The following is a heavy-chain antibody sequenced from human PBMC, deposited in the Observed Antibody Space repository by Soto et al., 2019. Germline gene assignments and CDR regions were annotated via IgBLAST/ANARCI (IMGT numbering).Heavy chain of an antibody. Sequence: GGSLRLSCAASGFTVSSNYMSWVRQAPGKGLEWVSVIYSGGSTYYADSVKGRFTISRDNSKNTLYLQMNSLRAEDTAVYYCAAYSSSSCDYGMDVWGQGTTVTVSS. CDR2: IYSGGST. CDR3: AAYSSSSCDYGMDV. D-gene: IGHD6-6*01. J-gene: IGHJ6*02. V-gene: IGHV3-53*01. CDR1: GFTVSSNY.